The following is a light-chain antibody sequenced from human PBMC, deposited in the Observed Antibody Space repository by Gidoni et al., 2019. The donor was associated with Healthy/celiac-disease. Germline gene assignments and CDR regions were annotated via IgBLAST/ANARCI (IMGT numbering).Light chain of an antibody. CDR2: AAS. CDR1: QGISSY. CDR3: QQYYSYPLA. Sequence: AIRMTQSPSSFSASTGDRVTITCRASQGISSYLAWYQQKPGKAPKLLIYAASTLQSGVPSRFSGSGSGTDFTLTISCLQSEDFATYYCQQYYSYPLAFXXXTKVISN. J-gene: IGKJ3*01. V-gene: IGKV1-8*01.